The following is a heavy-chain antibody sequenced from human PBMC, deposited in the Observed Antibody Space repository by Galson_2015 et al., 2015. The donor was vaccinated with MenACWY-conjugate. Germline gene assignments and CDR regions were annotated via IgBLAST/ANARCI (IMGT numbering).Heavy chain of an antibody. D-gene: IGHD7-27*01. CDR1: GYTFTSYA. CDR3: ARANWGSIYYYGMDV. Sequence: SVKVSCKASGYTFTSYAMHWVRQAPGQRLEWMGWINAGNGNTKYSQKFQGRVTITRDTSASTAYMELSSLRSEDTAVYYCARANWGSIYYYGMDVWGQGTTVTVSS. V-gene: IGHV1-3*01. CDR2: INAGNGNT. J-gene: IGHJ6*02.